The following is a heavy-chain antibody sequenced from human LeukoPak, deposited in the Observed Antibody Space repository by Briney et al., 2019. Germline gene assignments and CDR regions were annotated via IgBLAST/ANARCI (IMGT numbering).Heavy chain of an antibody. V-gene: IGHV3-74*01. J-gene: IGHJ3*02. Sequence: PGGSLRLSCAASGFTFSSYWMHWVRQAPGKGLVWVSRIKSDGSSTSYADSVKGRFTISRDNAKDSLYLQMNSLRAEDTAVYYCARFLVGALPPAGAFDIWGQGTMVTVSS. CDR3: ARFLVGALPPAGAFDI. CDR1: GFTFSSYW. CDR2: IKSDGSST. D-gene: IGHD1-26*01.